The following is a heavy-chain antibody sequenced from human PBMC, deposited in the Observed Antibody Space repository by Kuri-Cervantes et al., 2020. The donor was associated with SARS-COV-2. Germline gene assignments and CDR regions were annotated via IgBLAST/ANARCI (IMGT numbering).Heavy chain of an antibody. CDR3: ARGGFLESNNPYYYGMDV. CDR1: GASIRSAGYS. D-gene: IGHD3-3*01. J-gene: IGHJ6*01. V-gene: IGHV4-30-2*01. Sequence: SQTLSLTCAVSGASIRSAGYSWTWIRQPPGKGLEWIGYIHHGGKTYSYNPSLKSRVTISLDTSRNQFSLKLNSVTAADTAVYYCARGGFLESNNPYYYGMDVWGQGTTVTVSS. CDR2: IHHGGKT.